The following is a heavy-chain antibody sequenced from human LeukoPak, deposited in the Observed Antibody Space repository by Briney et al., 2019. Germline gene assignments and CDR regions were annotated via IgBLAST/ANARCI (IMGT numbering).Heavy chain of an antibody. D-gene: IGHD6-13*01. CDR1: GYTFTGYY. CDR2: INPNSGGT. Sequence: ASVKVSCKASGYTFTGYYMHWVRQAPGQGLEWMGWINPNSGGTSYAQKFQGRVTMTRDTSISTAYMELSRLRSDDTAVYYCARASSWYWFDPWGQGTLVTVSS. CDR3: ARASSWYWFDP. V-gene: IGHV1-2*02. J-gene: IGHJ5*02.